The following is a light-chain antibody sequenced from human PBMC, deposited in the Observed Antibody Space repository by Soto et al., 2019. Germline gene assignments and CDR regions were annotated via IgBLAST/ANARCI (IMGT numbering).Light chain of an antibody. J-gene: IGKJ5*01. V-gene: IGKV3-20*01. CDR1: QSVSSSY. Sequence: EIVLTQSPGTLSLSPGEGATLSCRASQSVSSSYIAWYQQRPGQTPSLLIYGASTRATGIPDMFSGSGSGTHFTLTISRLEPGDFAVYYCQHVGGTTFTFGQGTRLEIK. CDR2: GAS. CDR3: QHVGGTTFT.